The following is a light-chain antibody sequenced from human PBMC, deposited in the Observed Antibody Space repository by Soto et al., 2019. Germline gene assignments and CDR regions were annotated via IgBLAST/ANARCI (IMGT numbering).Light chain of an antibody. CDR2: GVS. V-gene: IGKV3-20*01. J-gene: IGKJ1*01. CDR1: QSVSSGH. Sequence: EIVLTQSPGTLSLSPGERATLSCRASQSVSSGHLAWYQQKPGQAPRLLIYGVSSRATGIPGRFSGSGSGTDFALTISRLEPEDFAVYYCQQYGSSPWTFGQGTKVDIK. CDR3: QQYGSSPWT.